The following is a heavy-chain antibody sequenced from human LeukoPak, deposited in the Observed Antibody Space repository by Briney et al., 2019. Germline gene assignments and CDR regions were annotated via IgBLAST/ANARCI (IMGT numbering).Heavy chain of an antibody. CDR3: AKVLIDCSGGSCPRGVEYIAVAGIRYYFDY. J-gene: IGHJ4*02. V-gene: IGHV3-23*01. Sequence: PGGSLRLSCAASGFTFSSYAMSWVRQAPGKGLEWVSAISGSGGSTYYADSVKGRFTISRDNSKNTLYLQMNSLRAEDTAVYYCAKVLIDCSGGSCPRGVEYIAVAGIRYYFDYWGQGTLVTVSS. D-gene: IGHD2-15*01. CDR2: ISGSGGST. CDR1: GFTFSSYA.